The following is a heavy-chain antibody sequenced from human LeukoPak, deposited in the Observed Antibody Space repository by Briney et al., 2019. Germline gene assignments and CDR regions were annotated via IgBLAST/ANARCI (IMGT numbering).Heavy chain of an antibody. V-gene: IGHV1-18*01. CDR2: ISAYNGNT. CDR1: GYTFTSYG. D-gene: IGHD3-10*01. J-gene: IGHJ4*02. CDR3: ARDSRFTYYYGSGSHGWGY. Sequence: ASVKVSCKASGYTFTSYGISWVRQAPGQGLEWMGWISAYNGNTNYAQKLQGRVTMTTDTSTSTAYMELRSLRSDDTAVYYCARDSRFTYYYGSGSHGWGYWGQGTLVTVSS.